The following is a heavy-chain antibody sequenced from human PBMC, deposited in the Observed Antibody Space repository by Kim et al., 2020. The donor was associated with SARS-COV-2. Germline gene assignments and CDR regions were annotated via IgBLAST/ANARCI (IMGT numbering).Heavy chain of an antibody. CDR1: GGSISSSSYY. V-gene: IGHV4-39*01. CDR3: ARQGMVRGVIPASFDYYYGIDV. J-gene: IGHJ6*02. D-gene: IGHD3-10*01. CDR2: IYYSGST. Sequence: SETLSLTCTVSGGSISSSSYYWGWIRQPPGKGLEWIGSIYYSGSTYYNPSLKSRVTISVDTSKNQFSLKLSSVTAADTAVYYCARQGMVRGVIPASFDYYYGIDVWGQGTTVTVSS.